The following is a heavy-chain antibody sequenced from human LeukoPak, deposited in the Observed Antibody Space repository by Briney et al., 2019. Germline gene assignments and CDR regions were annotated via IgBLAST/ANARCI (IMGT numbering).Heavy chain of an antibody. V-gene: IGHV4-39*01. J-gene: IGHJ4*02. CDR1: GGSISSYDYY. CDR2: ISSGGTT. Sequence: SETLSLTCTVSGGSISSYDYYWSWTRQPPGKGLEWIGSISSGGTTYYNPSLKSRVTISVDTSKNQFSVELSSVTTADTALYYCARLDYSSSSGLRVFDYWGQGTLVIVSS. D-gene: IGHD6-6*01. CDR3: ARLDYSSSSGLRVFDY.